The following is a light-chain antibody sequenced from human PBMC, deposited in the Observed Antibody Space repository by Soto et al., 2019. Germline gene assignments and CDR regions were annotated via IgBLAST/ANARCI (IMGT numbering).Light chain of an antibody. CDR3: QQYGSSPQT. Sequence: EIVLTQSPGTLSLSPGERATLSCRASLRVSSSYLAWYQQKPGQAPRLLIYGASSRATGIPDRFSGSGSGTDFTLTISRLEPEDFAVYYCQQYGSSPQTFGKGTKLEIK. CDR2: GAS. CDR1: LRVSSSY. J-gene: IGKJ2*01. V-gene: IGKV3-20*01.